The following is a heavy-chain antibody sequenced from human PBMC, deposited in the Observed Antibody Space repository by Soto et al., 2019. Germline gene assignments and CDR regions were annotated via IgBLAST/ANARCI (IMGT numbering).Heavy chain of an antibody. CDR2: IIPIFGTA. CDR1: GGTFSSDA. D-gene: IGHD3-10*01. J-gene: IGHJ4*02. V-gene: IGHV1-69*06. CDR3: AREGRDGVYFDS. Sequence: QVQLVQSGAEVKKPGSSVKVSCKASGGTFSSDAISWVRQAPGQGLEWMGGIIPIFGTANYAQKFQGRVTITADKSTSTASMELSSLRSEDTAVYYCAREGRDGVYFDSWGQGTLVTVSS.